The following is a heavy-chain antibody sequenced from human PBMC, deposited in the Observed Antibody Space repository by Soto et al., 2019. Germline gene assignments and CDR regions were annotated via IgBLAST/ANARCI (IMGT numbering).Heavy chain of an antibody. J-gene: IGHJ5*01. CDR1: GATFSTTG. CDR3: ARASPVICGGDPCYRLDSSFDS. V-gene: IGHV1-69*01. D-gene: IGHD2-21*02. Sequence: QVQLVQSGAEVRKPGSSLRVSCKSSGATFSTTGISWVRQAPGQGLEWMGGIIPLFGTPKYARKFQGRVSITADESTNTVYLALNSRRPDDAAVYYCARASPVICGGDPCYRLDSSFDSWGQRSLVIVSS. CDR2: IIPLFGTP.